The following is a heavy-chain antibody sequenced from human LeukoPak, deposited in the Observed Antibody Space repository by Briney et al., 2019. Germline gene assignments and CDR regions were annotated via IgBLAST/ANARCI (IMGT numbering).Heavy chain of an antibody. V-gene: IGHV3-15*01. CDR3: TTSNDYGDRFDY. CDR2: IKSKTDGGTT. J-gene: IGHJ4*02. D-gene: IGHD4-17*01. CDR1: GFTFSNAW. Sequence: GGSLRLSCAASGFTFSNAWMSWVRQAPGKGLEWVGRIKSKTDGGTTDYAAPVKGRFTISRDDSKNTLYLQMNSLKTEDTAVYYCTTSNDYGDRFDYWGQGTLVTVSS.